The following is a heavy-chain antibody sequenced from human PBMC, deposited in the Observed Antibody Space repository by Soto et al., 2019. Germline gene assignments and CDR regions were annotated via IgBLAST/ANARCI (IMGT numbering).Heavy chain of an antibody. J-gene: IGHJ4*02. V-gene: IGHV3-74*01. CDR3: VRDSHGDY. CDR1: GFTFSNYW. Sequence: EVQLVESGGGLVQPGGSLRLSCAGSGFTFSNYWMHWVRQAPGKGLEWVSRIDHDCPTDYADSVRGRFTISRDNAENTLYLQMNRLRPEDTAVYYCVRDSHGDYWGQGTLVTVSS. CDR2: IDHDCPT.